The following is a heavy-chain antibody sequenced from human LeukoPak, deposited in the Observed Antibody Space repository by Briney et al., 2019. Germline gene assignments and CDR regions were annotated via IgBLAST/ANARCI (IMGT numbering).Heavy chain of an antibody. CDR2: ISYSGST. CDR3: ARDYSGYDSILDI. V-gene: IGHV4-59*01. D-gene: IGHD5-12*01. J-gene: IGHJ3*02. Sequence: SETLSLTCTVSGGSISGYYWSWIRQPPGKGLEWIGYISYSGSTNYNPSLKSRVTISVDTSKNLFSLNLKLTSVTAADTAVYYCARDYSGYDSILDIWGQGTMVTVSS. CDR1: GGSISGYY.